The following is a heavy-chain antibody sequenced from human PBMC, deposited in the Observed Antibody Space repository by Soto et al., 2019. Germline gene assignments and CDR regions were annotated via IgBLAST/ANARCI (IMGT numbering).Heavy chain of an antibody. J-gene: IGHJ4*02. CDR1: GGTFSSYA. D-gene: IGHD2-15*01. CDR3: VRVVAIPGSPDN. Sequence: QVQLVQSGAEVRQPASSVKVSCKTSGGTFSSYAISWVRQAPGQGLEWMGGIVPIVDTSTYAQKFQGRVTITADESTSTVYMELSSLRSDDTAVYYCVRVVAIPGSPDNWRQGTLVTVSS. V-gene: IGHV1-69*12. CDR2: IVPIVDTS.